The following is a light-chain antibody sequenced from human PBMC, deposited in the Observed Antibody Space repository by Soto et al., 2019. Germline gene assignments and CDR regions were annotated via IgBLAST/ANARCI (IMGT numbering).Light chain of an antibody. Sequence: QSALTQPASVSGSPGQSITISCTGTSSDVGGYNYVSWYQQHPGKAPKLMILDVSSRPSGVSNRFSGSKSGNTASLTISGLKAEDEAHYFCSSYTSSSTYWVFGGGTKLTV. CDR2: DVS. V-gene: IGLV2-14*01. J-gene: IGLJ3*02. CDR1: SSDVGGYNY. CDR3: SSYTSSSTYWV.